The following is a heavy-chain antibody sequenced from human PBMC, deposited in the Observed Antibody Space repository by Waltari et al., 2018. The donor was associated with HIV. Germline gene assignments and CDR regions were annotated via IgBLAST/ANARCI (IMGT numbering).Heavy chain of an antibody. CDR2: ISNDGNKK. Sequence: QVQLVESGGGGVQPGKSLRLSCAASGFLFSDLGRHWVRQAPGKGLEWVAIISNDGNKKDYADFAKGRFTISRDNYKNTLYLHMNSLRVDDTAVYSCAKITSVGPYDVFDIWGQGTMVTVS. CDR3: AKITSVGPYDVFDI. V-gene: IGHV3-30*18. J-gene: IGHJ3*02. CDR1: GFLFSDLG. D-gene: IGHD3-16*01.